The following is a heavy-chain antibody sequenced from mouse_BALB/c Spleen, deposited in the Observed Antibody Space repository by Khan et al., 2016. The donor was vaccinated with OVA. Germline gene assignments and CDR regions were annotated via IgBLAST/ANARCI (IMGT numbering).Heavy chain of an antibody. D-gene: IGHD2-1*01. CDR1: GFSLTSDG. J-gene: IGHJ2*01. Sequence: VQLQESGPGLVAPSQSLSITCTVSGFSLTSDGVHWVRQPPGKGLEWLGVIWAGGSTNCNSALMSRLSISKDNSKIQVFLKMNSLQTDDTAMNYCSRDGNLRFDYWGQGTTLTVSS. CDR2: IWAGGST. V-gene: IGHV2-9*02. CDR3: SRDGNLRFDY.